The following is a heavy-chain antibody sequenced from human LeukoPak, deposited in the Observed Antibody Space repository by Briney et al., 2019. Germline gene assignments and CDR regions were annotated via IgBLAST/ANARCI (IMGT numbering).Heavy chain of an antibody. CDR2: INHSGST. CDR3: ARRYCSSTSCYVYWFDP. Sequence: SETLSLTCTVSGGSISSDNYYWSWIRQPPGKGLEWIGEINHSGSTNYNPSLKSRVTISVDTSKNQFSLKLSSVTAADTAVYYCARRYCSSTSCYVYWFDPWGQGTLVTVSS. V-gene: IGHV4-39*07. D-gene: IGHD2-2*01. CDR1: GGSISSDNYY. J-gene: IGHJ5*02.